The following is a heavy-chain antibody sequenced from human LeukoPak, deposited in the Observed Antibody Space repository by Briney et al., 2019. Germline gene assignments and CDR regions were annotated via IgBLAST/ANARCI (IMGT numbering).Heavy chain of an antibody. D-gene: IGHD3-10*01. V-gene: IGHV3-9*01. CDR3: ARDRGAPSFDY. J-gene: IGHJ4*02. Sequence: GGSLRLSCAASGFTFDDYAMHWVRQAPGKGLEWVSGISWNSGSIGYADSVKGRFTISRDNAKNSLYLQMNSLRAEDTALYYCARDRGAPSFDYWGQGTLVTVSS. CDR1: GFTFDDYA. CDR2: ISWNSGSI.